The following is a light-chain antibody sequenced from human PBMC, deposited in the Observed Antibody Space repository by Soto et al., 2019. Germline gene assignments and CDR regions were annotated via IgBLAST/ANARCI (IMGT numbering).Light chain of an antibody. CDR1: FSDIGRYEL. J-gene: IGLJ1*01. Sequence: QSVLTQPASVSGSPGQSITISCAGTFSDIGRYELVSWYQQHPGKAPKVLIYGVSKRPSGVSNRFSGSKSGNTASLTISGLQAEDESDYYCCSFTSINTYVFGTGTKVTVL. CDR2: GVS. CDR3: CSFTSINTYV. V-gene: IGLV2-23*02.